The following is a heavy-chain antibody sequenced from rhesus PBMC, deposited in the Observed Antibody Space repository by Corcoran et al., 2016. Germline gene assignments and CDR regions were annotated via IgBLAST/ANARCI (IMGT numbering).Heavy chain of an antibody. V-gene: IGHV4-169*01. Sequence: QLQLQESGPGLVKPSETLSVTCAVSGGSISSNYWSWIRQPPGKGLEWIGRVDGSGSSTNYNPSLKSRVTLSVDTSKNQLSLKLSSVTAADTAVYYCARHVLGFDYWGQGVLVTVSS. CDR2: VDGSGSST. CDR1: GGSISSNY. D-gene: IGHD2-21*01. J-gene: IGHJ4*01. CDR3: ARHVLGFDY.